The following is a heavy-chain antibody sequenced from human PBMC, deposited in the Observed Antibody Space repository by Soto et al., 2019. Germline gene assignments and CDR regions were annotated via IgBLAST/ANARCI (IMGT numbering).Heavy chain of an antibody. J-gene: IGHJ5*02. D-gene: IGHD3-16*01. CDR2: IFSSGST. V-gene: IGHV4-4*07. Sequence: SETLSLTCTVSGGSITDYSWVWIRQPAGKGLEWIGRIFSSGSTNYNPSLKNRVTISLDTSKIQFSLKLSAVTAADTAVYYCVREGGDNWFDPWGQGTLVTVSS. CDR3: VREGGDNWFDP. CDR1: GGSITDYS.